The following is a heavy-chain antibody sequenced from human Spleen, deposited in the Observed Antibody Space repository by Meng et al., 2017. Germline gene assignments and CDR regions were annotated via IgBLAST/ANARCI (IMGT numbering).Heavy chain of an antibody. Sequence: SETLSLTCTVSGGSISSSSYYWGWIRQPPGKGLEWIGEINHSGSTNYNPSLKSRVTISVDTSKNQFSLKLSSVTAADTAVYYCARETYYYDSSGYYRFSDYWGQGTLVTVSS. D-gene: IGHD3-22*01. CDR2: INHSGST. V-gene: IGHV4-39*07. CDR3: ARETYYYDSSGYYRFSDY. CDR1: GGSISSSSYY. J-gene: IGHJ4*02.